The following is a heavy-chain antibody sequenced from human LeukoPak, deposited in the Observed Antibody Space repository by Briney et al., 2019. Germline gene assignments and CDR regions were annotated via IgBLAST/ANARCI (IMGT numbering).Heavy chain of an antibody. Sequence: SETLSLTCAVYGGSFSDYYWSWIRQPPGKGLEWIGEINHSGSTNYNPSLKSRVTISVDTSKNQFSLKLSSVTAADTAVYYCARAPGYSSGWYGARGTSRYFDYWGQGTLVTVSS. CDR3: ARAPGYSSGWYGARGTSRYFDY. CDR2: INHSGST. J-gene: IGHJ4*02. V-gene: IGHV4-34*01. D-gene: IGHD6-19*01. CDR1: GGSFSDYY.